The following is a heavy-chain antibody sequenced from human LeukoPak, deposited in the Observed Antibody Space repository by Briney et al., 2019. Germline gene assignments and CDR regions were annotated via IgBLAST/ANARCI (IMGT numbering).Heavy chain of an antibody. CDR3: ARRPYGSGSYSIYFDY. D-gene: IGHD3-10*01. V-gene: IGHV4-59*08. CDR1: GGSISIYY. J-gene: IGHJ4*02. Sequence: SETLSLTCTVSGGSISIYYWSWIRQPPGKGLEWIGYIYYSGSTNYNPSLKSRVTISVDTSKNQFSLKLSSVTAADTAVYYCARRPYGSGSYSIYFDYWGQGTLVTVSS. CDR2: IYYSGST.